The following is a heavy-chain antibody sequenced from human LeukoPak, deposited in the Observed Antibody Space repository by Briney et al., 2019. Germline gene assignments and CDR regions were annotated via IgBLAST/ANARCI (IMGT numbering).Heavy chain of an antibody. D-gene: IGHD3-22*01. CDR3: ARATYYYDSSGSSGNWFDP. CDR2: IYYSGST. J-gene: IGHJ5*02. CDR1: GGSISSGGYY. Sequence: SETLSLTCTVSGGSISSGGYYWSWIRQHPGKGLEWIGSIYYSGSTYYNPSLKSRVTISVDTSKNQLSLKLSSVTAADTAVYYCARATYYYDSSGSSGNWFDPWGQGTLVTVSS. V-gene: IGHV4-31*03.